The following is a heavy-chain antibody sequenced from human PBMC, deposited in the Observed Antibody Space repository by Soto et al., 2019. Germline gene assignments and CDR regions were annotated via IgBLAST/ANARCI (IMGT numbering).Heavy chain of an antibody. CDR2: IYYSGST. CDR1: GGSISSGGYY. V-gene: IGHV4-31*03. Sequence: KPSETLSLTCTVSGGSISSGGYYWSWIRQHPGKGLEWIGYIYYSGSTYYNPSLKSRVTISVYTSKNQFSLKLSSVTAADTAVYYCARVSRGLDAFDIWGQGTMVTVSS. CDR3: ARVSRGLDAFDI. D-gene: IGHD1-26*01. J-gene: IGHJ3*02.